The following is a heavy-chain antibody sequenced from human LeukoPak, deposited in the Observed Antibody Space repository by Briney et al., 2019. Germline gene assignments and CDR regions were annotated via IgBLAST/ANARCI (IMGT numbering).Heavy chain of an antibody. J-gene: IGHJ4*02. CDR1: GITLSNYG. V-gene: IGHV3-23*01. Sequence: GGSLRFSCAVSGITLSNYGMSWVRQAPGKGLEWVAGISGSGGGTHYADSVKGRFTISRDNPKNTLHLQMNSLRAEDTAVYFCAKRGVVIRVILVGFHKEAYYFDSWGQGALVTVSS. CDR2: ISGSGGGT. D-gene: IGHD3-22*01. CDR3: AKRGVVIRVILVGFHKEAYYFDS.